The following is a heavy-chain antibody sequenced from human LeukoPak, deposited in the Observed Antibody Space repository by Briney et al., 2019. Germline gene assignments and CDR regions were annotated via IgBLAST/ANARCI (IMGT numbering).Heavy chain of an antibody. CDR3: ASDYISAHYDFWSGYEY. D-gene: IGHD3-3*01. Sequence: VSVKVSCKTSGYSENFYGITWVRQVAGQGLEWMGWINPNSGVTMYAQNFQGRVTMTRDTSISTAYMDLSRLRSDDTAVYYCASDYISAHYDFWSGYEYWGQGTLVTVSS. CDR1: GYSENFYG. V-gene: IGHV1-2*02. CDR2: INPNSGVT. J-gene: IGHJ4*02.